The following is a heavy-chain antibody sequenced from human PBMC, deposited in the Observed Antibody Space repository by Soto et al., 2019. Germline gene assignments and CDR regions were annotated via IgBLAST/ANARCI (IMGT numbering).Heavy chain of an antibody. V-gene: IGHV4-30-4*01. J-gene: IGHJ4*02. CDR3: ARLRSGGSGTPRPPPHVDY. CDR2: IYYSGST. CDR1: GGSISSGDYY. Sequence: QVQLQESGPGLVKPSQTLSLTCTVSGGSISSGDYYWSWIRQPPGKGLEWIGYIYYSGSTYYNPSLEGRVTISVDTSKNQFSLKLSSVTAADTAVYYCARLRSGGSGTPRPPPHVDYWGQGTLVTVSS. D-gene: IGHD3-10*01.